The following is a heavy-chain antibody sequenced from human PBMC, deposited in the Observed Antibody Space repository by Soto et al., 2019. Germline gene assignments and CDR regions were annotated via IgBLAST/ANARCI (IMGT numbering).Heavy chain of an antibody. CDR2: ISGSGGST. CDR1: GFTFSSYA. Sequence: EVQLLESGGGLVQPGGSLRLSCAASGFTFSSYAMSWVRQAPGKGLEWVSAISGSGGSTYYADSVKGRFTISRDNSKNTLYLQMNSLRAEDTAGYYYAKVLADRDPGPPDYWGQGTLVTVSS. D-gene: IGHD3-10*01. V-gene: IGHV3-23*01. J-gene: IGHJ4*02. CDR3: AKVLADRDPGPPDY.